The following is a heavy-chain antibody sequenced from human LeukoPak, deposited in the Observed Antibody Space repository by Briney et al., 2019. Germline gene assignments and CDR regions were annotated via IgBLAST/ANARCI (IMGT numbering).Heavy chain of an antibody. CDR2: MNPNSGNT. V-gene: IGHV1-8*01. Sequence: ASVKVSCTASGYTFTNYDINWVRQATGQGLEWMGWMNPNSGNTGYAQKFQGRVTMTRNTSISTAYMELSSLRSEDTAVYYCARIGLVVPAALSYYYYYGMDVWGQGTTVTVSS. J-gene: IGHJ6*02. CDR1: GYTFTNYD. CDR3: ARIGLVVPAALSYYYYYGMDV. D-gene: IGHD2-2*01.